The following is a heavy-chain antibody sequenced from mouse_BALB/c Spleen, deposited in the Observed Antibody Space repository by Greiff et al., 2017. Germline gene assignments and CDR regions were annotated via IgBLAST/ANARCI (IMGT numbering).Heavy chain of an antibody. CDR2: INPSTGYT. Sequence: QVQLKESGAELAKPGASVKMSCKASGYTFTSYWMHWVKQRPGQGLEWIGYINPSTGYTEYNQKFKDKATLTADKSSSTAYMQLSSLTSEDSAVYYCARGATDSYYAMDYWGQGTSVTVSS. J-gene: IGHJ4*01. V-gene: IGHV1-7*01. CDR1: GYTFTSYW. CDR3: ARGATDSYYAMDY.